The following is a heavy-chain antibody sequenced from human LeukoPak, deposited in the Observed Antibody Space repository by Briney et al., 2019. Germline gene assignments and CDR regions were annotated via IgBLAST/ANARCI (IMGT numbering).Heavy chain of an antibody. J-gene: IGHJ3*02. CDR3: ARVSGGYSSSSYSSTDDAFDI. CDR2: IGTAGDT. CDR1: GFTFSSYD. V-gene: IGHV3-13*01. D-gene: IGHD6-13*01. Sequence: GGSLRLSCAASGFTFSSYDMHWVRQATGKGLEWVSAIGTAGDTYYPGSVKGRFTISRENAKNSLYLQMNSLRAGDTAVYYCARVSGGYSSSSYSSTDDAFDIWGQGTMVTVSS.